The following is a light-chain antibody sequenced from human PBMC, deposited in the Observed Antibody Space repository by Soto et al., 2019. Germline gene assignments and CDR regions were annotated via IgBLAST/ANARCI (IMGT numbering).Light chain of an antibody. Sequence: EIVLTQSPGTLSLSPGERATLSCRASQIVSNNYLAWYQQKPGRALRLLIYGASSRATGIPDRFSGSGSGTDFTLTISRLDPEDFAVYYCRQYGGSPLITFGQGTRLEIK. CDR1: QIVSNNY. V-gene: IGKV3-20*01. J-gene: IGKJ5*01. CDR3: RQYGGSPLIT. CDR2: GAS.